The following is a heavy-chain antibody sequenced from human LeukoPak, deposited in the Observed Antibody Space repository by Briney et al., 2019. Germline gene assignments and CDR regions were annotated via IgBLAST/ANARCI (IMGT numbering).Heavy chain of an antibody. CDR2: IYYSGST. CDR1: GGSISSSSYY. Sequence: SETLSLTCTVSGGSISSSSYYWGWIRQPPGKGLEWIGSIYYSGSTYYNPSLKSRVTISVDTSKNQFSLKLSSVTAADTAVYYCARHPPSYYDSSGYYYDYWGQGTLVTVSS. J-gene: IGHJ4*02. D-gene: IGHD3-22*01. V-gene: IGHV4-39*01. CDR3: ARHPPSYYDSSGYYYDY.